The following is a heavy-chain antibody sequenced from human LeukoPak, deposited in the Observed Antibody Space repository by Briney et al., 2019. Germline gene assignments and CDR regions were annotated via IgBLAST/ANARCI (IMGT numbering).Heavy chain of an antibody. D-gene: IGHD3-22*01. V-gene: IGHV4-59*08. Sequence: PSETLSLTCTVSGGSISSYYWSWIRQPPGKGLEWIGYIYYSGTTYYNPSLKSRVTISVDTSKNQFSLKLSSVTAADTAVYYCARIPYYDSSGNQPNDYWGQGTLVTVSS. CDR3: ARIPYYDSSGNQPNDY. J-gene: IGHJ4*02. CDR2: IYYSGTT. CDR1: GGSISSYY.